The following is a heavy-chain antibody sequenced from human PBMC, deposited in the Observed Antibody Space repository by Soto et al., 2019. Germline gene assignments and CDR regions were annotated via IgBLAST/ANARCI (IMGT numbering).Heavy chain of an antibody. D-gene: IGHD6-6*01. CDR3: ASRGRASARRRAAFDI. Sequence: SETLSLTCTVSGGSISSGGYYWSWIRQHPGKGLEWIGYIYYSGSTYYNPSLKSRVTISVDTSKNQFSLKLSSVTAADTAVYYCASRGRASARRRAAFDIWGQGTMVTVSS. CDR2: IYYSGST. CDR1: GGSISSGGYY. J-gene: IGHJ3*02. V-gene: IGHV4-31*03.